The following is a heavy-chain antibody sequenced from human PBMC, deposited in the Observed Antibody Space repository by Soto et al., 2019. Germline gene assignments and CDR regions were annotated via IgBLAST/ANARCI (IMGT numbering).Heavy chain of an antibody. D-gene: IGHD2-2*01. CDR3: ARGIGYCSSINCYSSRRLRFDS. J-gene: IGHJ4*02. CDR2: VNHSGTT. CDR1: GGSFSGYY. Sequence: SETLSLTCAVYGGSFSGYYWTWIRQSPEKGLEWIGEVNHSGTTYYNPSLKTRVTISVHTPKNQFSLKMSSVTAADTAVYYCARGIGYCSSINCYSSRRLRFDSWGPGTLLTVSS. V-gene: IGHV4-34*01.